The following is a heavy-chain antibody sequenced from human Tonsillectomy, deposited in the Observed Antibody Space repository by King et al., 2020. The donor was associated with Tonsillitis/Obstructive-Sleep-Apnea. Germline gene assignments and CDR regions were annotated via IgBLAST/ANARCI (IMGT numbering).Heavy chain of an antibody. CDR1: GFTFSSYA. CDR3: AAEVGYHLPWRYSYYSAMDV. V-gene: IGHV3-23*04. CDR2: ISRSGGST. J-gene: IGHJ6*02. Sequence: VQLVESGGGLVQPGGSLRLSCAASGFTFSSYAMSWVRQAPGKGLEWVSAISRSGGSTYYADSVKGRFTISRDNSKNTLYLQMNSLRAEDTAVYYCAAEVGYHLPWRYSYYSAMDVGGQGTTVTVSS. D-gene: IGHD2-2*01.